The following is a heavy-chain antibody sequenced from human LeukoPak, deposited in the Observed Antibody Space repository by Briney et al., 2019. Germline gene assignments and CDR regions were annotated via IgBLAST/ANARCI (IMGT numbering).Heavy chain of an antibody. V-gene: IGHV4-30-2*01. J-gene: IGHJ4*02. CDR1: GGSISSGGYY. D-gene: IGHD3-10*02. CDR2: IYHSGST. CDR3: AKSSVRGVIVY. Sequence: SETLSLTCTVSGGSISSGGYYWSWIRQPPGTGLEWIGYIYHSGSTYYNPSLKSRVTISVDRSKNQFSLKLSSVTAADTAVYYCAKSSVRGVIVYWGQGTLVTVSS.